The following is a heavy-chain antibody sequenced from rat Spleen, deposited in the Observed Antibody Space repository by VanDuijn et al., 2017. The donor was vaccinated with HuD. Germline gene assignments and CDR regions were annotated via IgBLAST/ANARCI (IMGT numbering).Heavy chain of an antibody. V-gene: IGHV5-7*01. CDR3: ARHNYGSYGWFAY. CDR1: GFTFSDYN. D-gene: IGHD1-3*01. CDR2: ISYDGSGT. Sequence: EVQLVESGGGLVQPGRSLKLSCAASGFTFSDYNMAWVRQAPKKGLEWVATISYDGSGTYYRDSVKGRFAISRDNAKSTLYLQMDSLRSDDTATFYCARHNYGSYGWFAYWGQGTLVTVSS. J-gene: IGHJ3*01.